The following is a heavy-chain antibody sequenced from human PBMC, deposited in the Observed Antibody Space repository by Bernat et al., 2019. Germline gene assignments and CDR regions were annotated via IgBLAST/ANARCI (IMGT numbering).Heavy chain of an antibody. V-gene: IGHV3-33*01. CDR2: IWYDGSNK. CDR1: GFTFSNYG. CDR3: ARDQYYYDSSGAPDY. J-gene: IGHJ4*02. D-gene: IGHD3-22*01. Sequence: QVQLVESGGGVVQPGRSLRLSCAASGFTFSNYGMHWVRQAPGKGLEWVAVIWYDGSNKYYADSVKGRFTISRDNSKNTLYLQMNSLRAEDTAVYYCARDQYYYDSSGAPDYWGQGTLVTVSS.